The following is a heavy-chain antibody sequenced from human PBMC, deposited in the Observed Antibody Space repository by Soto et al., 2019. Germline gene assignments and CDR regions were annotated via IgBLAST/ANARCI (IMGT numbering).Heavy chain of an antibody. V-gene: IGHV1-69*13. CDR1: GGTFSSYA. CDR2: IIPIFGTA. Sequence: SVKVSCKASGGTFSSYAFSWVRQAPGQGLEWMGGIIPIFGTADYAQKFQGRVTITADESTSTAHMELSSLRSEDTAVYYCASWLKEAGIGGKYYYGMDVWGQGTTVTVSS. D-gene: IGHD6-19*01. CDR3: ASWLKEAGIGGKYYYGMDV. J-gene: IGHJ6*02.